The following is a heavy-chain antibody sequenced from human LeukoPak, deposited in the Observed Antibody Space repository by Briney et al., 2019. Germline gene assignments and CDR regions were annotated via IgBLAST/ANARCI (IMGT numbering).Heavy chain of an antibody. D-gene: IGHD6-6*01. CDR1: GFTFSSYS. CDR3: ARDEGGIAARRGDYYYYMDV. V-gene: IGHV3-21*01. CDR2: ISSSSSYI. J-gene: IGHJ6*03. Sequence: GGSLRLSCAASGFTFSSYSMNWVRQAPGKGLEWVSSISSSSSYIYYADSVKGRFTISRDNAKNSLYLQMNSLRAEDTAVYYCARDEGGIAARRGDYYYYMDVWGKGTTVTVSS.